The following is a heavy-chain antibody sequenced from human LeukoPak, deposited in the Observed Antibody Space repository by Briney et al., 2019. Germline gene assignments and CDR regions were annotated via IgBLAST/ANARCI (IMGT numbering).Heavy chain of an antibody. CDR3: AKGGPYSDSSQSWFAP. D-gene: IGHD6-13*01. V-gene: IGHV3-23*01. J-gene: IGHJ5*02. CDR2: IRGSGGST. CDR1: GFSFANYA. Sequence: GGSLRLSCAASGFSFANYAMSWVRQAPGKGLEWVSSIRGSGGSTSYADSVKGRFTISRDNSKNTLSLQMNSLRAEDTALYYCAKGGPYSDSSQSWFAPWGQGTLVTVSS.